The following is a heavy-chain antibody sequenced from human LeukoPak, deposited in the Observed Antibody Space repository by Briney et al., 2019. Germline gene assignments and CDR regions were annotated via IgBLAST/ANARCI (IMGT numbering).Heavy chain of an antibody. CDR3: ARGGIPGAFDI. V-gene: IGHV4-34*01. CDR1: GGSLSGYY. D-gene: IGHD5-18*01. Sequence: KPSETLSLTCAVYGGSLSGYYWSWIRQPPGKGLEWIGEINHSGSTNYNPSLKSRVTISVDTSKNQFSLKLSSVTAADTAVYYCARGGIPGAFDIWGQGTMVTVSS. CDR2: INHSGST. J-gene: IGHJ3*02.